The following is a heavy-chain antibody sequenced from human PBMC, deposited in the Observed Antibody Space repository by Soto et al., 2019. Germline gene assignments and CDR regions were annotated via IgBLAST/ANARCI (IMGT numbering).Heavy chain of an antibody. CDR3: ARAPDYYGSGSNPPGYYYGMDV. Sequence: GGSLRLSCAASGFTFSSYWMHWVRQAPGKGLVWVSRINSDGSSTSYADSVKGLFTISRDNAKNTLYLQMNSLRAEDTAVYYCARAPDYYGSGSNPPGYYYGMDVWGQGTTVTVSS. V-gene: IGHV3-74*01. D-gene: IGHD3-10*01. CDR1: GFTFSSYW. CDR2: INSDGSST. J-gene: IGHJ6*02.